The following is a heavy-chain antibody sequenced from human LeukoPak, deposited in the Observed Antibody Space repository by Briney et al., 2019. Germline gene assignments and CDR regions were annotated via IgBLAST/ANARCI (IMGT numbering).Heavy chain of an antibody. Sequence: GSLRLSCAASGLTFSSYAMHWFRQAPGKGLEWVSVISYDGTNKYYADSVKGRFTISRDNSKNTLYLQMNSLRAEDTAVYYCAREVNADYNYGMDVWGQGTTVTVSS. CDR1: GLTFSSYA. V-gene: IGHV3-30-3*01. D-gene: IGHD4/OR15-4a*01. CDR2: ISYDGTNK. CDR3: AREVNADYNYGMDV. J-gene: IGHJ6*02.